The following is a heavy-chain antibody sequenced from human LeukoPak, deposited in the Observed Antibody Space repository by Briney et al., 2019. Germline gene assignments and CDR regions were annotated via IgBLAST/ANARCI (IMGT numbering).Heavy chain of an antibody. CDR2: IIPIFGTA. CDR3: ARGVAVAGHFDY. CDR1: GYTLTELS. D-gene: IGHD6-19*01. Sequence: VASVKVSCKVSGYTLTELSMHWVRQAPGQGLEWMGGIIPIFGTANYAQKFQGRVTITADESTSTAYMELSSLRSEDTAVYYCARGVAVAGHFDYWGQGTLVTVSS. J-gene: IGHJ4*02. V-gene: IGHV1-69*13.